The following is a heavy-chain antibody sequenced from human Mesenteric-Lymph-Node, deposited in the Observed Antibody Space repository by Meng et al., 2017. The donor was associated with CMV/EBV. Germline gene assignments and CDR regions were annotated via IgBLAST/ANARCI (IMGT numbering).Heavy chain of an antibody. CDR2: IYPDDSYT. D-gene: IGHD6-25*01. Sequence: FTSDWIAWVRQMPGKGLEWMGIIYPDDSYTRYSPSFQGKVTISADKSVNTAYLQWSSLKASDSAMYYCARTPFAYSSAWAGFYFDYWGQGTLVTVSS. CDR1: FTSDW. J-gene: IGHJ4*02. CDR3: ARTPFAYSSAWAGFYFDY. V-gene: IGHV5-51*01.